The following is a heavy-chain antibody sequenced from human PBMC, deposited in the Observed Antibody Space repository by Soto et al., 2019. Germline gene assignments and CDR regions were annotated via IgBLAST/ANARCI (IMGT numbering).Heavy chain of an antibody. D-gene: IGHD3-9*01. CDR2: ISISSSTI. CDR3: ARDALRYFDWTDY. CDR1: GFTFSSYS. J-gene: IGHJ4*02. V-gene: IGHV3-48*01. Sequence: EVQLVESGGGLVQPGGSLRLSCAASGFTFSSYSMIWVRQAPGKGLEWVSYISISSSTIYYADSVKGRFTISRDNSKNTLYLQMNSLRAEDTAVYYCARDALRYFDWTDYWGQGTLVTVSS.